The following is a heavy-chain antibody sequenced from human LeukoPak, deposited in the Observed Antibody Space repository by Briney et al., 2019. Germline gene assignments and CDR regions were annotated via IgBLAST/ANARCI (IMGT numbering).Heavy chain of an antibody. V-gene: IGHV4-4*07. Sequence: SETLSLTCTVSGDTIRSYYWSWIRQPAGKGLEWIGRMYTGGSTNYNPSLKSRVTMSGDTSKNQGSLRLTSVTAADTAVYYCARGSRSGWPIHWGQGTLVTVSS. J-gene: IGHJ4*02. CDR2: MYTGGST. CDR1: GDTIRSYY. D-gene: IGHD6-25*01. CDR3: ARGSRSGWPIH.